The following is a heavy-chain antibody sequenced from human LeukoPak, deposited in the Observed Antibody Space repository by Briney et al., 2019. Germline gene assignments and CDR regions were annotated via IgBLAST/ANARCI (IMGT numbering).Heavy chain of an antibody. J-gene: IGHJ6*03. Sequence: SETLSLTCTVSGGSISSYYWSWIRQPPGKGLEWIGYIYYSGSTNYNPSLKSRVTISVDTSKNQFSLKLSSVTAADTAVYYCARVGDFWSGVTHYYYYYMDVWGKGTTVTVSS. V-gene: IGHV4-59*01. CDR2: IYYSGST. CDR1: GGSISSYY. D-gene: IGHD3-3*01. CDR3: ARVGDFWSGVTHYYYYYMDV.